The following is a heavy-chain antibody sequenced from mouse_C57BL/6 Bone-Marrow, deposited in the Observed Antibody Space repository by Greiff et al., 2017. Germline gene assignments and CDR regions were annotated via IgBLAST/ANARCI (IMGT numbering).Heavy chain of an antibody. V-gene: IGHV1-19*01. Sequence: EVQVVESGPVLVKPGASVKMSCKASGYTFTDYYMNWVKQSHGKSLEWIGVINPYNGGTSYNQKFKGKATLTVDKSSSTAYMELNSLTSEDSAVYYCASGYPFAYWGQGTLVTVSA. CDR3: ASGYPFAY. CDR1: GYTFTDYY. J-gene: IGHJ3*01. CDR2: INPYNGGT. D-gene: IGHD3-2*02.